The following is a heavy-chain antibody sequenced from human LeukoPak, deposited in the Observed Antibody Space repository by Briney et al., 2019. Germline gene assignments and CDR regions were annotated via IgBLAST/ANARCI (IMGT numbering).Heavy chain of an antibody. J-gene: IGHJ5*02. Sequence: SETLSLTCTISGGSISSSIYYWGWIRQPPGTGLEWIGEINHSGSTNYNPSLKSRVTISVDTSKNQFSLKLSSVTAADTAVYYCARDPIAAAGSTSTNWFDPWGQGTLVTVSS. CDR3: ARDPIAAAGSTSTNWFDP. CDR1: GGSISSSIYY. CDR2: INHSGST. V-gene: IGHV4-39*07. D-gene: IGHD6-13*01.